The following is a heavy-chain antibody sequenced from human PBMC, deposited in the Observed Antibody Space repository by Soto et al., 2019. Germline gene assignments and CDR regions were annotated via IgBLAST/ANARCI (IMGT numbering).Heavy chain of an antibody. D-gene: IGHD6-19*01. CDR3: ARGVLTVAGPPYYYYYYGMDV. CDR2: INHSGST. CDR1: GGSFSGYY. V-gene: IGHV4-34*01. J-gene: IGHJ6*02. Sequence: EKLRHTYAVYGGSFSGYYWSGFRQPPGKGLEWIGEINHSGSTNYNPSLKSRVTISVDTSKNQFSLKLSSVTAADTAVYYCARGVLTVAGPPYYYYYYGMDVWGQGTTVTVS.